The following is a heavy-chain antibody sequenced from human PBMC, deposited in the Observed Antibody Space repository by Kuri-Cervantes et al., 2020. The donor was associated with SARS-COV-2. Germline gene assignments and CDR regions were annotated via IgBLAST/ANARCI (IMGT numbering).Heavy chain of an antibody. CDR1: GFTFSSYA. V-gene: IGHV3-23*01. Sequence: SCAASGFTFSSYAMSWVRQAPGKGLEWVSAISGSGGSTYYADSVKGRFTISRDNSKNTLYLQMNSLRAEDTALYHCARESMAGFDYWGQGTLVTVSS. CDR2: ISGSGGST. D-gene: IGHD5-24*01. J-gene: IGHJ4*02. CDR3: ARESMAGFDY.